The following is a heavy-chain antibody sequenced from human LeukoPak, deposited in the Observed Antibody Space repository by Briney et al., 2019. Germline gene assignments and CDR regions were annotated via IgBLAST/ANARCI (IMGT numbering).Heavy chain of an antibody. CDR2: ISSSGSTM. J-gene: IGHJ4*02. CDR1: GFIFSDYY. CDR3: ARDLWFGESTFDY. D-gene: IGHD3-10*01. V-gene: IGHV3-11*01. Sequence: GGSLRLSCAASGFIFSDYYMSWIRQAPGKGLEWVSYISSSGSTMYYTDSVKGRFTISRDNAKDSLYLQMNSLRAKDTAVYYCARDLWFGESTFDYWGQGTLVTVSS.